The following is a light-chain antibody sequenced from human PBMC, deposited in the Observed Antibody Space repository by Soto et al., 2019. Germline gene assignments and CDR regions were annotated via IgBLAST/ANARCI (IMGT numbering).Light chain of an antibody. CDR3: SSYRRGSTYV. J-gene: IGLJ1*01. Sequence: QSVLTQPASVSGAPGQSITVSFTGTSSDVGGYNYVSWYQQHPGKAPRLLIYDVTNRPSGVSNRFSGSKSGNTASLTISGLQAEDEADYYCSSYRRGSTYVFGTGTKVTVL. CDR1: SSDVGGYNY. CDR2: DVT. V-gene: IGLV2-14*03.